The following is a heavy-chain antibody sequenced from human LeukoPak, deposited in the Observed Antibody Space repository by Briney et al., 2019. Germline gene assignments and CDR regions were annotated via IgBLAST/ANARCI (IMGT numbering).Heavy chain of an antibody. Sequence: SETLSLTCAVYGGAFSGDYWTLIRQTPGRGLEWIGESSPTGDITGYNPSLKGRATISVDSSKNQFSLKLTSVTAADTGVYYCARVPDFVARPCDSWGPGTLVTVSS. D-gene: IGHD3-16*02. V-gene: IGHV4-34*01. J-gene: IGHJ4*02. CDR3: ARVPDFVARPCDS. CDR1: GGAFSGDY. CDR2: SSPTGDIT.